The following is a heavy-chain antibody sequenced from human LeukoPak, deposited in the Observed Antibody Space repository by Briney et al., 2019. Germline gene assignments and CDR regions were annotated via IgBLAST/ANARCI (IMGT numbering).Heavy chain of an antibody. Sequence: SETLSLTCTVSGGSISSYYWSWIRQPAGKGLEWIGRIHTSGDTNYNPSLKSRVTMSVDTSKNQFSLKLSSVTAADTAVYYCARDASSSWPYWYFDLWGRGTLVSVSS. D-gene: IGHD6-13*01. CDR3: ARDASSSWPYWYFDL. V-gene: IGHV4-4*07. CDR1: GGSISSYY. J-gene: IGHJ2*01. CDR2: IHTSGDT.